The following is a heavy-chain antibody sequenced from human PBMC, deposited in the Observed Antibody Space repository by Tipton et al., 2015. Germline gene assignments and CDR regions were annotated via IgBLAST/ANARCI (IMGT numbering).Heavy chain of an antibody. CDR2: INHGGGT. V-gene: IGHV4-34*01. Sequence: TLSLTCAVYGGSFSDYYWSWIRQSPGKGLEWIGEINHGGGTNYNPSLKSRVTISVDTSKNQFSLKLNSVTAADTAVYYCARGDWIIWGQGTLVTVSS. J-gene: IGHJ4*02. D-gene: IGHD3/OR15-3a*01. CDR3: ARGDWII. CDR1: GGSFSDYY.